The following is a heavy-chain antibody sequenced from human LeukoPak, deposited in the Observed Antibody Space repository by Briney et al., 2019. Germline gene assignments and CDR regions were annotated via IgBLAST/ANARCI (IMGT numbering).Heavy chain of an antibody. V-gene: IGHV3-20*04. CDR3: ARYHVYSSSSGLGY. CDR1: GFTFDDYG. Sequence: PGGSLRLSCAASGFTFDDYGMSWVRQAPGKGVEGVSGISWNGGSTDYAESVKGRFTISRDNAKNSLYLQMNSLRAEDTALYYCARYHVYSSSSGLGYWGQGTLVTVSS. D-gene: IGHD6-6*01. J-gene: IGHJ4*02. CDR2: ISWNGGST.